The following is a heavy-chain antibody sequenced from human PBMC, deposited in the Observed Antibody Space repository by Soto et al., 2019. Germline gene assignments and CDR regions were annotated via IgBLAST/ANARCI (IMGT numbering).Heavy chain of an antibody. CDR2: ISSSSSYI. D-gene: IGHD6-13*01. V-gene: IGHV3-21*01. CDR1: GFTFSSYS. Sequence: EVQLVESGGGLAKPGGSLRLSCAASGFTFSSYSMNWVRQAPGKGMEWVSSISSSSSYIYYAGSVKGRFTISRDNAKHSLYLQMNSLRAEDTAVYYCARVAGSSQFDYWGQGTLVTVSS. CDR3: ARVAGSSQFDY. J-gene: IGHJ4*02.